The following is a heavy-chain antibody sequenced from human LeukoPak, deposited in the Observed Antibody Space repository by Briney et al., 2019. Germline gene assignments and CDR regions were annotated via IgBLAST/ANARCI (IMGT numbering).Heavy chain of an antibody. J-gene: IGHJ3*02. V-gene: IGHV3-49*04. CDR2: IRSKAYGGTT. Sequence: GGSLRLSCTASGFTFGDYAMSWVRQAPGKGLEWVGFIRSKAYGGTTEYAASVKGRFTISRDDSKSIAYLQMNSLKTEDTAVYYCTGNAYIDYGDYPDAFDIWGQGTMVTVSS. D-gene: IGHD4-17*01. CDR3: TGNAYIDYGDYPDAFDI. CDR1: GFTFGDYA.